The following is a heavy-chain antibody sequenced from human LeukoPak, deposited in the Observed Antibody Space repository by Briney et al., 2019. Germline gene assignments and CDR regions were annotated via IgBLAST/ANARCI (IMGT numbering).Heavy chain of an antibody. J-gene: IGHJ2*01. D-gene: IGHD2-21*02. CDR3: AKGDSCGGDCYSGWYFDL. V-gene: IGHV3-9*01. CDR2: ISWNSGSI. CDR1: GFTFRDYW. Sequence: GGSLRLTCAASGFTFRDYWMTWVRQAPGKGLEWVSGISWNSGSIGYADSVKGRFTISRDNAKNSLYLQMNSLRAEDTALYYCAKGDSCGGDCYSGWYFDLWGRGTLVTVSS.